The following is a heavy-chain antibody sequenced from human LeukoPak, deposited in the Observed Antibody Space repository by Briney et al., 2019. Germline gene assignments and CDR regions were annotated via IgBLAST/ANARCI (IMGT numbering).Heavy chain of an antibody. D-gene: IGHD3-22*01. V-gene: IGHV3-30*02. CDR2: IWYDGSKK. CDR1: GFTFNIYG. Sequence: GGSLRLSCAASGFTFNIYGMHWVRQAPGKGLGWVAFIWYDGSKKYYADSVKGRFTISRDNSKNTLYLQMNSLRAEDTAVYYCAREGGDSSGTYFDYWGQGTLVTVSS. CDR3: AREGGDSSGTYFDY. J-gene: IGHJ4*02.